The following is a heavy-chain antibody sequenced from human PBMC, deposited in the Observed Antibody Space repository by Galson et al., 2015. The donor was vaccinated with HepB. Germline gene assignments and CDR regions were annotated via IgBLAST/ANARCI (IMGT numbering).Heavy chain of an antibody. J-gene: IGHJ4*02. CDR3: ARDLGGNST. Sequence: SVKVSCKASGGTSSIYGITWVRQAPGQGLEWMGGLIPLFATPNYAQKFQGRVTITADEVTTTVDRELTSLTSNDTAVYYCARDLGGNSTWGQGTLIIVS. D-gene: IGHD2/OR15-2a*01. V-gene: IGHV1-69*13. CDR1: GGTSSIYG. CDR2: LIPLFATP.